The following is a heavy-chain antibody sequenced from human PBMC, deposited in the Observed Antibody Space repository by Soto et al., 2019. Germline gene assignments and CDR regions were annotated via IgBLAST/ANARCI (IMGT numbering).Heavy chain of an antibody. CDR3: ARAWLSGVLDF. V-gene: IGHV4-30-2*01. CDR2: IYHSGST. CDR1: GCSISSGGYS. J-gene: IGHJ4*02. Sequence: NPSETLSLTCAVSGCSISSGGYSWSWIRQPPGKGLEWIGYIYHSGSTYYNPSLKSRVTISVDRSKNQFSLKLSSVTAADTAVYYCARAWLSGVLDFWGQGTLVTVSS. D-gene: IGHD3-10*01.